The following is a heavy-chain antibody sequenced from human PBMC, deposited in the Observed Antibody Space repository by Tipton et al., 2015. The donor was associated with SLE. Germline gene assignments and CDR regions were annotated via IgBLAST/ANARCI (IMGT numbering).Heavy chain of an antibody. CDR2: IYYSGST. CDR3: ARGQGYQWYYGSGSYIDY. J-gene: IGHJ4*02. CDR1: GGSISSYY. Sequence: LRLSCTVSGGSISSYYWSWIRQPPGKGLEWIGYIYYSGSTNYNPSLKSRVTISVDTSKNQFSLKLSSVTAADTAVYYCARGQGYQWYYGSGSYIDYWGQGTLVTVSS. V-gene: IGHV4-59*12. D-gene: IGHD3-10*01.